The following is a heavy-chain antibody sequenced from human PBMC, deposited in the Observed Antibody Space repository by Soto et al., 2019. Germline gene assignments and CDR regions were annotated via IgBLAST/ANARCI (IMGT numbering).Heavy chain of an antibody. CDR3: AKDSVGSEEY. CDR1: GFTFSSYS. CDR2: ISYDGSNK. J-gene: IGHJ4*02. V-gene: IGHV3-30*18. D-gene: IGHD1-26*01. Sequence: PGGSLRLSCAASGFTFSSYSMNWVRQAPGKGLEWVAVISYDGSNKYYADSVKGRFTISRDNSKNTLYLQMNSLRAEDTAVYYCAKDSVGSEEYWGQGTLVTVSS.